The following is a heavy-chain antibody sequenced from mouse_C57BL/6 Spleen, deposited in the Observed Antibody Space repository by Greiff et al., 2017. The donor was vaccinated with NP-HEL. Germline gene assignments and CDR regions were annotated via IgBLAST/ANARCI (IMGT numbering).Heavy chain of an antibody. CDR1: GYAFSSYW. CDR3: ERITTVVATDSLDD. D-gene: IGHD1-1*01. CDR2: IYPGDGDT. J-gene: IGHJ2*01. Sequence: QVQLQQSGAELVKPGASVKISCKASGYAFSSYWMNWVKQRPGKGLEWIGQIYPGDGDTNYNGKFKGKATLTADKSSSTAYMQLSSLTSEDSAVYFCERITTVVATDSLDDWGKGTTLTVSS. V-gene: IGHV1-80*01.